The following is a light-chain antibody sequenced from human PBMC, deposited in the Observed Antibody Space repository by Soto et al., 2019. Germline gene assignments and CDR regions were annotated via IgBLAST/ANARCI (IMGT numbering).Light chain of an antibody. CDR2: DAS. Sequence: EIVLTQSPATPSLSPGERATLSCRASQSVSSYLAWYQQKPGQAPRLLIYDASNRATGIPARFSGSGSGTDFPLTISSLEPEDFAVYYCQQRSNWPTFGQGTRLEIK. V-gene: IGKV3-11*01. CDR1: QSVSSY. J-gene: IGKJ5*01. CDR3: QQRSNWPT.